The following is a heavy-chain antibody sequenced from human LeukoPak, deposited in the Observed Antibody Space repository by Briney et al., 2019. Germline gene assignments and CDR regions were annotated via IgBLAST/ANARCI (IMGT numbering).Heavy chain of an antibody. J-gene: IGHJ4*02. CDR1: GFTFSNYW. D-gene: IGHD6-13*01. V-gene: IGHV3-64*01. Sequence: GSLRLSCAASGFTFSNYWMTWVRQAPGKGLEYVSAISSNGGSTYYANSVKGRFTISRDNSNNTLYLQMGSLRAEDMAVYYCARRSSSWFHYFDYWGQGTLVTVSS. CDR2: ISSNGGST. CDR3: ARRSSSWFHYFDY.